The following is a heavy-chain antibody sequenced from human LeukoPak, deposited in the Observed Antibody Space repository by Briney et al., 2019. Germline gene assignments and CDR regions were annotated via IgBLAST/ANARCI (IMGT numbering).Heavy chain of an antibody. J-gene: IGHJ6*03. CDR1: GFTFNSYG. CDR3: AKEVRVRGVYYYMDV. Sequence: GGSLRLSCAASGFTFNSYGMSWVRQAPGKGLEWVSAISGSGGSTYDADSVKGRFTISRDNSKNTLYLQMNSLRAEDTAVYYCAKEVRVRGVYYYMDVWGKGTTVTISS. V-gene: IGHV3-23*01. D-gene: IGHD3-10*01. CDR2: ISGSGGST.